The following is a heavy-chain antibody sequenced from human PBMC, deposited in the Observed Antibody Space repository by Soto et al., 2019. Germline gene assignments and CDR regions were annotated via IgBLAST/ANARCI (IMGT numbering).Heavy chain of an antibody. CDR2: IYHRGTT. Sequence: SLTCTFSGGSISRGYYSWTWIRQYPGKGLEWISYIYHRGTTYYKPSLKSRVTISVDTSKNQFSLKLSSESAANTAIYYCARCTYSHDSGGYSRCYFDNWGQGTLVTVSS. CDR1: GGSISRGYYS. D-gene: IGHD3-22*01. V-gene: IGHV4-31*03. J-gene: IGHJ4*02. CDR3: ARCTYSHDSGGYSRCYFDN.